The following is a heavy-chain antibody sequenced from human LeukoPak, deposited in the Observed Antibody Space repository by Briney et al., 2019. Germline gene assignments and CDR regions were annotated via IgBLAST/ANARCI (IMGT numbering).Heavy chain of an antibody. Sequence: PGGSLRLSCVASGFTFSTYSMNWVRQAPGKGLEWVSSISSSSNYIYYADSVKGRFTISRDNAKNSLCLQMNSLRAADTAVYYCAQNFYDSSGLYFDYWGQGTLVTVSS. CDR2: ISSSSNYI. V-gene: IGHV3-21*01. J-gene: IGHJ4*02. CDR1: GFTFSTYS. CDR3: AQNFYDSSGLYFDY. D-gene: IGHD3-22*01.